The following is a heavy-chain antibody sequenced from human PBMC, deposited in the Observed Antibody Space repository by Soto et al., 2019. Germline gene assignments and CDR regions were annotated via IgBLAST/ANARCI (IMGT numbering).Heavy chain of an antibody. V-gene: IGHV1-18*01. CDR2: ISAYNGNT. Sequence: GASVKVSCKTSGYTFTSYGISWVRQAPGQRLEWMGWISAYNGNTKYSQKFQGRVTITRDTSASTAYMELSSLRSEDTAVYYCARGLRFLENWGQGTLVTVSS. D-gene: IGHD3-3*01. J-gene: IGHJ4*02. CDR3: ARGLRFLEN. CDR1: GYTFTSYG.